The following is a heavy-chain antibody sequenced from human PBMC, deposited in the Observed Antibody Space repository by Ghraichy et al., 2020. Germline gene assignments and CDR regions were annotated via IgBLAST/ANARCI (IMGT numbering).Heavy chain of an antibody. CDR1: GGSISSSSYY. J-gene: IGHJ4*02. Sequence: SQTHSLTCTVSGGSISSSSYYWGWIRQPPGKGLEWIGSIYYSGSTYYNPSLKSRVTISVDTSKNQFSLKLSSVTAADTAVYYCARRWQQLVSFDYWGQGTLVTVSS. CDR3: ARRWQQLVSFDY. D-gene: IGHD6-13*01. V-gene: IGHV4-39*01. CDR2: IYYSGST.